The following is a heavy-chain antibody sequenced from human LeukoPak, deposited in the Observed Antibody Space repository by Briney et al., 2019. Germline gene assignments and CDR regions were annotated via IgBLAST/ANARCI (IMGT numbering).Heavy chain of an antibody. CDR2: ISYDGSNK. V-gene: IGHV3-30*18. CDR1: GFTFSSYG. J-gene: IGHJ4*02. D-gene: IGHD4/OR15-4a*01. CDR3: AKRRGRGLTTPHYFDY. Sequence: GGSLRLSCAASGFTFSSYGMHWLRQAPGKGLEWVAVISYDGSNKYYADSVKGRFTISRDNSKNTLYLQMNSLRAEDTAVYYCAKRRGRGLTTPHYFDYWGQGTLVTVSS.